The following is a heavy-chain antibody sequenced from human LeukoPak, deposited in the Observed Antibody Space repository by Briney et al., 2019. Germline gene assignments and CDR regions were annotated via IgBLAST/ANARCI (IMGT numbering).Heavy chain of an antibody. V-gene: IGHV4-59*01. CDR1: GGSISSYY. CDR3: ARAGIGTPGTNYYYYGMDV. D-gene: IGHD6-13*01. CDR2: IYYSGST. Sequence: PSETLSLTCTVSGGSISSYYWSWIRQPPGKGLEWIGYIYYSGSTNHNPSLKSRVTISVDTSKNQFSLKLGSVTAADTAVYYCARAGIGTPGTNYYYYGMDVWGQGTTVTVSS. J-gene: IGHJ6*02.